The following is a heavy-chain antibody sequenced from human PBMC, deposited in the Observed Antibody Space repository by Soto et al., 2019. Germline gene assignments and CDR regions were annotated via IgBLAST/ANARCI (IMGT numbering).Heavy chain of an antibody. D-gene: IGHD3-10*01. J-gene: IGHJ4*02. CDR2: VSGSCGST. CDR3: GKMAAIGCFGF. CDR1: GFNFSSYA. Sequence: GGSLRLSCAASGFNFSSYAMSCVRQAPGKGLEWVSAVSGSCGSTYYAASVKGRFTVPRDNSNNTVYLEMKGLRAGGTGLSYCGKMAAIGCFGFRGQGTLVTVSS. V-gene: IGHV3-23*01.